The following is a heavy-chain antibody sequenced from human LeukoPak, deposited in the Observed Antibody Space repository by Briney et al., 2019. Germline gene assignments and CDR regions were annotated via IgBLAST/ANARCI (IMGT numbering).Heavy chain of an antibody. Sequence: GRSLRLSCAASGFTFNNYAMHWVRQAPGKGLEWVAVISGSGGSINYADSVKGRFTISRDNSKNTLYLQMNSLRAEDTAVYYCAKDRYSYGSEFDYWGQGTLVTVSS. CDR2: ISGSGGSI. CDR3: AKDRYSYGSEFDY. J-gene: IGHJ4*02. CDR1: GFTFNNYA. D-gene: IGHD5-18*01. V-gene: IGHV3-23*01.